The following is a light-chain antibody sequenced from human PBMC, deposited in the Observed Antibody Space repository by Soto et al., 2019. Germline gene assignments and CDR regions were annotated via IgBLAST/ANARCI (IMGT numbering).Light chain of an antibody. CDR3: QQSYSTPRT. V-gene: IGKV1-39*01. CDR1: QSISSY. J-gene: IGKJ1*01. Sequence: DIQMTQSPSSLSASVGDRVTITCRASQSISSYLNWYQQKPGKAPKLLIYAAPSLQSGVPSRFSGSGSATDFTLTISSLQPEDFATYYCQQSYSTPRTFGQGTKVEIK. CDR2: AAP.